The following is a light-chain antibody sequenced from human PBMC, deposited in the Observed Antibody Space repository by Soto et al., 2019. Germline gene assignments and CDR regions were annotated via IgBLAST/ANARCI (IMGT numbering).Light chain of an antibody. CDR3: LQRDKWAIP. J-gene: IGKJ5*01. CDR2: DAF. Sequence: EIVLTQSPATLSLSPGERATLSCRASQSVSTYLAWYQQKPGQAPRLLIYDAFNSATGVPARFRGSGSGTDFTLTISGLDPDDVSVYDCLQRDKWAIPFGQGTRREI. CDR1: QSVSTY. V-gene: IGKV3-11*01.